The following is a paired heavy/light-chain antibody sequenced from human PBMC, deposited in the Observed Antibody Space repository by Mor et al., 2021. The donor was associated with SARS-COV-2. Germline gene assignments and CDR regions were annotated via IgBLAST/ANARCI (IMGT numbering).Heavy chain of an antibody. CDR1: GGSISSGGYY. V-gene: IGHV4-31*03. CDR3: ARVPRTIFGVVTHFDY. Sequence: QVQLQESGPGLVRPSQTLSLTCTVSGGSISSGGYYWSWIRQHPGKGLEWIGYIYYSGSTYYNPSLKSRVTISLDTSKNQFSLKLSSVTAADTAVYYCARVPRTIFGVVTHFDYWGQGTLVTVSS. D-gene: IGHD3-3*01. J-gene: IGHJ4*02. CDR2: IYYSGST.
Light chain of an antibody. J-gene: IGKJ4*01. CDR3: QQYGSSPLT. V-gene: IGKV3-20*01. CDR1: QSVSSRY. CDR2: AAS. Sequence: EIVLTQSPGTLSLSPGERATLSCRASQSVSSRYLAWYQQKRGQAPRLLIYAASSRATGIPDRFSGSGSGTGFTLTISRLEPEDFAVYYCQQYGSSPLTFGGGTKVEIK.